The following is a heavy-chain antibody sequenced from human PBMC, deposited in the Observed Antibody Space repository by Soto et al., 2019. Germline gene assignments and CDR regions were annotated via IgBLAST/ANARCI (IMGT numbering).Heavy chain of an antibody. V-gene: IGHV3-23*01. CDR1: GFTFSGSA. Sequence: GGSLRLSCAASGFTFSGSAMHWVRQASGKGLEWVGRISGSGDKTYYIDSVKGRLTISRDNSKNTLYLQMNSLRAEDTAIYYCARDYYFDHWGQGALVTVSS. CDR2: ISGSGDKT. CDR3: ARDYYFDH. J-gene: IGHJ4*02.